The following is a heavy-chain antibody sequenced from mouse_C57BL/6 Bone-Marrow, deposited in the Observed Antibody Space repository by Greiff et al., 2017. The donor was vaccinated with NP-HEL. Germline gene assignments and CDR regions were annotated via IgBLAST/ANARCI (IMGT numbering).Heavy chain of an antibody. D-gene: IGHD1-1*01. CDR1: GFNIKDYY. Sequence: VQLQQSGAELVRPGASVKLSCTASGFNIKDYYMHWVKQRPEQGLEWIGRIDPEDGDTEYATKFQGKATMTADTSSNTAYLQLSSLTSEDTAVYYCTLFYYYGSSYRNFDVWGTGTTVTVSS. V-gene: IGHV14-1*01. J-gene: IGHJ1*03. CDR3: TLFYYYGSSYRNFDV. CDR2: IDPEDGDT.